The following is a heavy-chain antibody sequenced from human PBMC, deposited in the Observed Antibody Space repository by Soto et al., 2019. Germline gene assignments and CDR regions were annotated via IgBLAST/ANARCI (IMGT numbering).Heavy chain of an antibody. CDR2: INHSGST. Sequence: PSETLSLTCAVYGGSFSGYYWSWIRQPPGEGLEWIGEINHSGSTNYNPSLKSRVTISVDTSKNQFSLKLSSVTAADTAVYYCARLSEASPAFYFAYWGQGTLVTVSS. V-gene: IGHV4-34*01. J-gene: IGHJ4*02. D-gene: IGHD2-21*01. CDR1: GGSFSGYY. CDR3: ARLSEASPAFYFAY.